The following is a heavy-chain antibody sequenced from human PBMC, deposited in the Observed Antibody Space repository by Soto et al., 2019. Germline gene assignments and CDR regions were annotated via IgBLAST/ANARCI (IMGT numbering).Heavy chain of an antibody. CDR2: ISSSSSYI. D-gene: IGHD1-26*01. CDR1: GFTFSSYS. J-gene: IGHJ6*02. CDR3: ARDGRYYYGMDV. V-gene: IGHV3-21*01. Sequence: GGSLRLSCAASGFTFSSYSMNWVRQAPGKGLELVSSISSSSSYIYYADSVKGRFTISRDNAKNSLYLQMNSLRAEDTAVYYCARDGRYYYGMDVWGQGTTVTVSS.